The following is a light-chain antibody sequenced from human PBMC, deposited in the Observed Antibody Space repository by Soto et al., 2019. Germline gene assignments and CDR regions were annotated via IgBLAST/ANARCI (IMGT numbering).Light chain of an antibody. V-gene: IGKV3-20*01. Sequence: EIVLTQSPGTLSLSPGERATLSFRPSQSVSSNYLAWYQQKPGQAPRLLIFGASNRATDIPDRFSGSGSGTDFTLTISRLEPEDFAVYFCQQYGSSVKKFGQGTKVDIK. CDR1: QSVSSNY. CDR2: GAS. CDR3: QQYGSSVKK. J-gene: IGKJ1*01.